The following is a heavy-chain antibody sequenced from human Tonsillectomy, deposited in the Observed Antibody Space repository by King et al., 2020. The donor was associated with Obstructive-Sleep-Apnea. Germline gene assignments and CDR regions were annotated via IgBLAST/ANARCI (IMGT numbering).Heavy chain of an antibody. CDR3: AREEYFGSGTYYSTFDY. CDR2: MTSTGTYI. CDR1: DLPFSSSS. Sequence: VQLVESGGGLVKPGGSLRLSCVVSDLPFSSSSMNWVRQAPGKGLEWVSSMTSTGTYIYYADSVKGRFTISRDNAKNSLFLQMNSLKVDETAVYYCAREEYFGSGTYYSTFDYWGQGTLVTVSS. D-gene: IGHD3-10*01. J-gene: IGHJ4*02. V-gene: IGHV3-21*01.